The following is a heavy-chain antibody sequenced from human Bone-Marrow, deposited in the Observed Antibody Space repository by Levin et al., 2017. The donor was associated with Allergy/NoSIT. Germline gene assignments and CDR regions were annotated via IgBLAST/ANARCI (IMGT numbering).Heavy chain of an antibody. Sequence: SGPTLVKPTQTLTLTCSFSGFSLTTSGVGVDWVRQSPGKALEWLALIYWDDDKRYSPSLKTRLTITKDISKNQVVLTMTNMDPLDTDTYYCARRSGSLLPTGSWLDPWGQGILVTVSS. CDR1: GFSLTTSGVG. J-gene: IGHJ5*02. D-gene: IGHD1-26*01. CDR2: IYWDDDK. V-gene: IGHV2-5*02. CDR3: ARRSGSLLPTGSWLDP.